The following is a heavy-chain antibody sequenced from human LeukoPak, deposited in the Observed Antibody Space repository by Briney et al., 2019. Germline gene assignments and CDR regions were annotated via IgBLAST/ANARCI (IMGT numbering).Heavy chain of an antibody. Sequence: SETLSLTCTVSGGSISSYYWSWIRQPAGKGLEWIGRIYTSGSTNYNPSLKSRVTMSVDTSKNQFSPKLSSVTAADTAVYYCARDLTFGGVIVTPFDYWGQGTLVTVSS. D-gene: IGHD3-16*02. CDR2: IYTSGST. CDR3: ARDLTFGGVIVTPFDY. J-gene: IGHJ4*02. CDR1: GGSISSYY. V-gene: IGHV4-4*07.